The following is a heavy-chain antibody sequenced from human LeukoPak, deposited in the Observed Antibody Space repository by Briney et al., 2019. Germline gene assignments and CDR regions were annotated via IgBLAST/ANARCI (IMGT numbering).Heavy chain of an antibody. D-gene: IGHD3-10*01. J-gene: IGHJ6*03. Sequence: EPSETLSLTCTVSGGSISSGSYYWGWIRQPPGKGLEWIGSIYYSGSTYYNPSLKSRVTISVDTSKNQFSLKLSSVTAADTAVYYCARGGDYCPDILWFGECLRGVMDVWGKGTTVTVSS. CDR2: IYYSGST. CDR1: GGSISSGSYY. CDR3: ARGGDYCPDILWFGECLRGVMDV. V-gene: IGHV4-39*01.